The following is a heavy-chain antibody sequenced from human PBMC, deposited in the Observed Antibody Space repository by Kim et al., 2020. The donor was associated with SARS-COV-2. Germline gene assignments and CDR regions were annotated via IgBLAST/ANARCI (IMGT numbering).Heavy chain of an antibody. D-gene: IGHD6-13*01. J-gene: IGHJ3*02. CDR2: ISSSSSYT. CDR3: ARASIAAALHAFDI. V-gene: IGHV3-11*05. CDR1: GFTFSNYY. Sequence: GGSLRLSCAASGFTFSNYYMSWIRQAPGKGLEWVSYISSSSSYTNYADSVKGRFTISRDNAKNSLYLQMNSLRAEDTAVYYCARASIAAALHAFDIWGQGTMVTVSS.